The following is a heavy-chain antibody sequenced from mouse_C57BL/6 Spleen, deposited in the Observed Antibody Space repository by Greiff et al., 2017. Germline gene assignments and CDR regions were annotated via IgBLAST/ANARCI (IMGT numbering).Heavy chain of an antibody. D-gene: IGHD2-4*01. CDR1: GYTFTSYW. Sequence: QVQLQQPGAELVMPGASVKLSCKASGYTFTSYWMHWVKQRPGQGLEWIGEIDPSDSYTNYNQKFKGKSTLTVDKSSSTAYMQLSSLTSEDSAVYYCARSPLYDYYFGYWGQDTTLTVSS. V-gene: IGHV1-69*01. CDR3: ARSPLYDYYFGY. CDR2: IDPSDSYT. J-gene: IGHJ2*01.